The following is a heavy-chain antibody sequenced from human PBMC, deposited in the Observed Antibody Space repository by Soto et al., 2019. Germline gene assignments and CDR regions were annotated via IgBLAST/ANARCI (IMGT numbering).Heavy chain of an antibody. J-gene: IGHJ4*02. CDR1: GFTFSSYG. Sequence: HVQLVESGGGVVQPGGSLRLSCAASGFTFSSYGMHWVRQAPGKGLEWVALIWYDGSKKYYADSVKGRFTISRDNSKNTLYLQMNSLRAEDTAAYYCARGYGGNSVGLDYWGQGTLVTVSS. D-gene: IGHD4-17*01. V-gene: IGHV3-33*01. CDR2: IWYDGSKK. CDR3: ARGYGGNSVGLDY.